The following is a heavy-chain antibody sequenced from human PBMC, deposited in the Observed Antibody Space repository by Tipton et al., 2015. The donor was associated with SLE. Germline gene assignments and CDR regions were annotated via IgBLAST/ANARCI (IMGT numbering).Heavy chain of an antibody. CDR3: ARETPEYSSSRGYFDY. V-gene: IGHV4-4*07. D-gene: IGHD6-6*01. CDR1: GGSISSYY. CDR2: IYTSGST. J-gene: IGHJ4*02. Sequence: TLSLTCTVSGGSISSYYWSWIRQPAGKGLEWIGRIYTSGSTNYNPSLKSRVTMSVDTSKNQFSLKLSSVTAADTAVYYCARETPEYSSSRGYFDYWGQGTLVTVSS.